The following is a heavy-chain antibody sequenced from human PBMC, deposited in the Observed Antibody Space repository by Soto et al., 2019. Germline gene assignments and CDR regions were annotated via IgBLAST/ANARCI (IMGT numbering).Heavy chain of an antibody. CDR3: ARFSGDAFDI. Sequence: SETLSLTCSVSGGSISSSSYNGDWIRQPPGKGLEWIGTIYYNGDTDYNPSLKSRATISVDASDYQFSLKLSSVTAADTSIYYCARFSGDAFDIWGHGAMVTVSS. V-gene: IGHV4-39*01. CDR2: IYYNGDT. J-gene: IGHJ3*02. CDR1: GGSISSSSYN.